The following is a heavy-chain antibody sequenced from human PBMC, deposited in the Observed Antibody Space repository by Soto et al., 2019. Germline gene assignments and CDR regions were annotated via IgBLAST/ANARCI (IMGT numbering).Heavy chain of an antibody. Sequence: ASVKVSCKASGFTFTSSAVQWVRQARGQRLEWIGWIVDGSGNTNYAQKFQERVTITRDMSTSTAYMELSSLRSEDTAVYYCAAGYSGSYYYYYGMDVWGQGTTVTVSS. CDR3: AAGYSGSYYYYYGMDV. CDR1: GFTFTSSA. V-gene: IGHV1-58*01. CDR2: IVDGSGNT. J-gene: IGHJ6*02. D-gene: IGHD1-26*01.